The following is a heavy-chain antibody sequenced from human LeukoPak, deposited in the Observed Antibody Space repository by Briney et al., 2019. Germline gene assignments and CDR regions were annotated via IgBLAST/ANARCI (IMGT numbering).Heavy chain of an antibody. Sequence: PGGSLRLSCAASGFTFRSYGMHWVRQAPGKGLEWVAVISYDGSNKYYADSVKGRFTISRDNSKNTLYLQMNSLRAEDTAVYYCAPGGDYTFFDYWGQGTLVTVSS. V-gene: IGHV3-30*03. J-gene: IGHJ4*02. CDR1: GFTFRSYG. CDR2: ISYDGSNK. D-gene: IGHD4-17*01. CDR3: APGGDYTFFDY.